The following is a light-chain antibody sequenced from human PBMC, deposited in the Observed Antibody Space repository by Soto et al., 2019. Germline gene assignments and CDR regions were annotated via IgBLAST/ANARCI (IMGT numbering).Light chain of an antibody. CDR2: DAS. CDR1: QNINIW. J-gene: IGKJ1*01. CDR3: RQYNSYSWT. V-gene: IGKV1-5*01. Sequence: DIQMTQSPSTLSASVGDRVTITCRASQNINIWLAWYQQKPGKAHKLLIFDASSLESGVPSRFSGSGPGTEFTLTISSLQPDDFATYYCRQYNSYSWTFGQGTKVEIK.